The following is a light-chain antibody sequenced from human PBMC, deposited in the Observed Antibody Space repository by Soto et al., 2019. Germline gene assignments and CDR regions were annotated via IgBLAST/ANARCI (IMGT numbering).Light chain of an antibody. CDR3: QSYDSTNQV. V-gene: IGLV6-57*02. Sequence: NFMLTQPHSVSESPGKTVTISCTGSSGSIASNYVQWYQQRPGSAPTTVIYKHNQRPSGVPDRFSGSIDSSSNSASLTISGLKTEDEADYYCQSYDSTNQVFGGGTKVTVL. CDR2: KHN. J-gene: IGLJ3*02. CDR1: SGSIASNY.